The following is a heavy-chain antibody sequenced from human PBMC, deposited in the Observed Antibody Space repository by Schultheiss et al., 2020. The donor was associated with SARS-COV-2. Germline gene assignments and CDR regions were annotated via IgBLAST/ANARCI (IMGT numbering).Heavy chain of an antibody. CDR2: IWYDGSNK. CDR3: ARVVEQLILGGGMDV. Sequence: GGSLRLSCAASGFTFSSYGMHWVRQAPGKGLEWVAVIWYDGSNKYYADSVKGRFTISRGNSKNTLYLQMNSLRAEDTAVYYCARVVEQLILGGGMDVWGQGTTVTVSS. CDR1: GFTFSSYG. D-gene: IGHD6-13*01. J-gene: IGHJ6*02. V-gene: IGHV3-33*01.